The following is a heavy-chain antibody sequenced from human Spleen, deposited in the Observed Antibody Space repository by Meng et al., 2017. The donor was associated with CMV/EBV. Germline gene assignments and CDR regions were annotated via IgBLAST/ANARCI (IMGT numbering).Heavy chain of an antibody. CDR3: AREITIFGVVITSYYGMDV. Sequence: GESLKISCAASGFTFSSYSMNWVRQAPGKGLEWVSSISSSSSYIYYADSVKGRFTISRDNAKNSLYLQMNSLRAEDTAVYYCAREITIFGVVITSYYGMDVWGQGTTVTVSS. CDR2: ISSSSSYI. V-gene: IGHV3-21*01. J-gene: IGHJ6*02. D-gene: IGHD3-3*01. CDR1: GFTFSSYS.